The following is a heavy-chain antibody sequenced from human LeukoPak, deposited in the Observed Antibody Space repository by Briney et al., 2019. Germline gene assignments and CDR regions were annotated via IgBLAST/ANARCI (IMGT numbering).Heavy chain of an antibody. V-gene: IGHV4-34*01. CDR2: INHSGSI. D-gene: IGHD2-15*01. CDR3: ARGSKFVGFDY. Sequence: SETLSLTCAVYGGSFSGYYWSWIRQPPGKGLEWIGEINHSGSINYNPSLKSRVTISVDTSKNQFSLKLSSVTAADTAVYYCARGSKFVGFDYWGQGTLVTVSS. J-gene: IGHJ4*02. CDR1: GGSFSGYY.